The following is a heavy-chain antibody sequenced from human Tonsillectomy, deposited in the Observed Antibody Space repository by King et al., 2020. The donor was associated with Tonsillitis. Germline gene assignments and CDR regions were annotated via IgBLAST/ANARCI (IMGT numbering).Heavy chain of an antibody. D-gene: IGHD4-23*01. J-gene: IGHJ4*02. Sequence: VQLVESGGGLVKPGGSLRLSCAASGFTFSSYSMNWVRQAPGKGLEWVSSISHSSSYIYYADSVKDRFTISRDNAKNSLHLQMNSLRAEDTAVYYCARDSGGNSGFDYWGQGTLVTVSS. CDR3: ARDSGGNSGFDY. CDR1: GFTFSSYS. CDR2: ISHSSSYI. V-gene: IGHV3-21*01.